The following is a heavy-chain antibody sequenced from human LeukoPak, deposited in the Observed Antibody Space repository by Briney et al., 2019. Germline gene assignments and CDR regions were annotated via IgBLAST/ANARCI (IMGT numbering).Heavy chain of an antibody. J-gene: IGHJ6*03. D-gene: IGHD2-15*01. CDR2: ISAYNGNT. CDR3: AKGDYSSLYYMDV. Sequence: ASVKVSCKASGGTFSSYAISWVRQAPGQGLEWMGWISAYNGNTNYAQKLQGRVTMTTDTSASTAYMELRSLRSDDTAVYYCAKGDYSSLYYMDVWGKGTTVTVSS. CDR1: GGTFSSYA. V-gene: IGHV1-18*01.